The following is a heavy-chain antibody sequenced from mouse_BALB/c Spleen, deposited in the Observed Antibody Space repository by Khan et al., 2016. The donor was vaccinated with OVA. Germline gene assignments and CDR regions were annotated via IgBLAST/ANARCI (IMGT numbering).Heavy chain of an antibody. CDR3: ARSGYGGFAY. Sequence: VQLQQPGPELVKPGASMKISCKASGYSFTDYTMNWVKQSHGKSLEWIGLINPYNGGTSDNQKFKGKATLTVDKSSSTVYLELLSLTSGDSAVDYCARSGYGGFAYWGQGTLVTVSA. J-gene: IGHJ3*01. CDR2: INPYNGGT. CDR1: GYSFTDYT. V-gene: IGHV1S135*01. D-gene: IGHD1-2*01.